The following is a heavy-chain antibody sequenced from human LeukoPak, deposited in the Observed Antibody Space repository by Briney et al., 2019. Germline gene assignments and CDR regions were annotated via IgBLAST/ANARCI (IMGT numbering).Heavy chain of an antibody. CDR1: GYTFTDYY. CDR2: INPYSGGT. J-gene: IGHJ4*02. V-gene: IGHV1-2*02. Sequence: ASVKVSCKASGYTFTDYYTHWVRQAPGQGLEWMGWINPYSGGTNYAQNFQGRVTMTRDTSISTGYMELSRLGSDDTAVYYCARVRGGNNYHFDYWGQGTLVTVSS. D-gene: IGHD1-26*01. CDR3: ARVRGGNNYHFDY.